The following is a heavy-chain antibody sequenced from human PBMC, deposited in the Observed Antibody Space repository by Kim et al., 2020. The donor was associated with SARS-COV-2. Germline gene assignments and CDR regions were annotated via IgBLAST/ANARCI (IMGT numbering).Heavy chain of an antibody. CDR3: AKVAGTTGAFDY. Sequence: GGSLRLSCAASGFTFSSYGMHWVRQAPGKGLEWVAVISYDGSNKYYADSVKGRFTISRDNSKNTLYLQMNSLRAEDTAVYYCAKVAGTTGAFDYWGQGTL. CDR1: GFTFSSYG. CDR2: ISYDGSNK. J-gene: IGHJ4*02. V-gene: IGHV3-30*18. D-gene: IGHD1-1*01.